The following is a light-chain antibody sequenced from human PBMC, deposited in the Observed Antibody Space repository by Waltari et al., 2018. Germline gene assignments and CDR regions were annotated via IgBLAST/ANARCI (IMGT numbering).Light chain of an antibody. CDR1: SRDVGGYKY. Sequence: QSALTQPPSASGSPGQSVTISCTGTSRDVGGYKYVSWYQQHPGKAPGLSIYEVNRRPSGVPDRFSGSKSGNTASLTVSGLQAEDEADYYCSSYAVSNNLLFGGGTKLTVL. CDR3: SSYAVSNNLL. CDR2: EVN. J-gene: IGLJ2*01. V-gene: IGLV2-8*01.